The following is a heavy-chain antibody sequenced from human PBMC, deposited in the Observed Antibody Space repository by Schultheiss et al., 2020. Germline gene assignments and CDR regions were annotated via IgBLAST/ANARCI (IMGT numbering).Heavy chain of an antibody. CDR1: GFTFSSYG. D-gene: IGHD3-22*01. J-gene: IGHJ4*02. Sequence: GGSLRLSCAASGFTFSSYGMHWVRQAPGKGLEWVSVISGSGGSTFYPDSVKGRFTISRDNSRNTLYLQMNSLRAEDTAVYYCAKAADSSGYYYFDYWGQGTLVTVSS. V-gene: IGHV3-23*01. CDR3: AKAADSSGYYYFDY. CDR2: ISGSGGST.